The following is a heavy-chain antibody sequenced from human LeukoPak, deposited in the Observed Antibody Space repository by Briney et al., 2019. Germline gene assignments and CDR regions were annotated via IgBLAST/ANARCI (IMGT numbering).Heavy chain of an antibody. J-gene: IGHJ6*03. V-gene: IGHV3-64*01. D-gene: IGHD6-19*01. Sequence: GGSLRLSCAASEFTFSSYTMHWVRQAPGKGLEYVSAISSNGGSTYYANSVKGRFTISRDNSKNTLYLQMGSLRAEDMAVYYCARIAVAGNYYYYYMDVWGKGTTVTISS. CDR1: EFTFSSYT. CDR2: ISSNGGST. CDR3: ARIAVAGNYYYYYMDV.